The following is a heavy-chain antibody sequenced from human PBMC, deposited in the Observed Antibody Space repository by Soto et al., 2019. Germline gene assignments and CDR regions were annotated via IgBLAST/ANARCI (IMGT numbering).Heavy chain of an antibody. CDR2: ISSSSSYI. Sequence: GWYLRLSFEASGFTFGLYXLVWVRQAPGEVQEWVSSISSSSSYIYYSDSLKGRISISRDNAKNSLYLQMDSLRVEDTAKYYCVRARATDSRPDYWGQGIMVPVSS. D-gene: IGHD3-22*01. J-gene: IGHJ4*02. V-gene: IGHV3-21*01. CDR1: GFTFGLYX. CDR3: VRARATDSRPDY.